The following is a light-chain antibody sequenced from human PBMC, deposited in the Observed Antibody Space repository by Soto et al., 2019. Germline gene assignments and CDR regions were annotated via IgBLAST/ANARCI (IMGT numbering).Light chain of an antibody. CDR1: QRMTSW. Sequence: DIQLTQSPSTLSASVGDRVTITCRASQRMTSWLAWYQQKPGKAPKVLIYDASSLESGVPSRFSGSESGTEFTLTISSLQPDDIATYYYQQYTENSGTFGQGTKVEVK. V-gene: IGKV1-5*01. CDR3: QQYTENSGT. CDR2: DAS. J-gene: IGKJ1*01.